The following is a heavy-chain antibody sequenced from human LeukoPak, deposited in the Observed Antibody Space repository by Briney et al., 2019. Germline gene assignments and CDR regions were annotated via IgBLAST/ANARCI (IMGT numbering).Heavy chain of an antibody. V-gene: IGHV4-39*01. CDR3: ARRDDSSGYHKIFDY. Sequence: SETLSLTCTVSGDSISSGPYYWGWIRQPPGKGLEWIGNIYYGENTYYNPSLKSRVTISIDTSNNQFYLKLSSLTPADTAVYYCARRDDSSGYHKIFDYWGQGTLVTVSS. J-gene: IGHJ4*02. D-gene: IGHD3-22*01. CDR2: IYYGENT. CDR1: GDSISSGPYY.